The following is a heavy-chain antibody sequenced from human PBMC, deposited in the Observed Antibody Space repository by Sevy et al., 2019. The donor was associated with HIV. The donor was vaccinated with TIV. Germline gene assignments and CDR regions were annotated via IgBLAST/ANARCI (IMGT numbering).Heavy chain of an antibody. D-gene: IGHD3-10*01. CDR1: GGSISSYY. V-gene: IGHV4-4*07. CDR2: IYTSGST. J-gene: IGHJ5*02. CDR3: ARDPDYHYGSGNWFDP. Sequence: SETLSLTCTVSGGSISSYYWSWIRQPAGKGLEWIGRIYTSGSTNYNPSLKSRVTMSVDTSKNQFSLKLSSVTAADTAVYYCARDPDYHYGSGNWFDPWGQGTLVTVSS.